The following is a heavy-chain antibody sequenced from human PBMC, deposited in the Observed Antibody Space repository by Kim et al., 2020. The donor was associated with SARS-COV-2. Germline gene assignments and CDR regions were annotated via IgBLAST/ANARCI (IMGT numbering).Heavy chain of an antibody. CDR2: IIPIFGTA. CDR1: GGTFSSYA. D-gene: IGHD3-16*01. J-gene: IGHJ5*02. Sequence: SVKVSCKASGGTFSSYAISWVRQAPGQGLEWMGGIIPIFGTANYAQKFQGRVTITADESTSTAYMELSSLRSEDTAVYYCARVYGGKTSSPGSVWFDPWGQGTLVTVSS. CDR3: ARVYGGKTSSPGSVWFDP. V-gene: IGHV1-69*13.